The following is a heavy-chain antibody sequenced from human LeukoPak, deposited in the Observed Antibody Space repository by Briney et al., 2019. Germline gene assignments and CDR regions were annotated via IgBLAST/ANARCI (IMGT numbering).Heavy chain of an antibody. D-gene: IGHD3-3*01. CDR2: IYYSGST. Sequence: SETLSLTCTVSGGSISSSSYYWGWIRQPPGKGLEWIGSIYYSGSTYYNPSLKSRVTISVDTSKNQFSLKLSSVTAADTAVFYCARGFPAHHDFWSSYSNWYFDLWGRGTLVTVSS. J-gene: IGHJ2*01. V-gene: IGHV4-39*01. CDR3: ARGFPAHHDFWSSYSNWYFDL. CDR1: GGSISSSSYY.